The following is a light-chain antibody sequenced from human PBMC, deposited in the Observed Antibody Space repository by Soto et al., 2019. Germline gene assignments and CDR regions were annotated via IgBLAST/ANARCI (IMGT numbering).Light chain of an antibody. J-gene: IGKJ1*01. CDR3: MQALQTPGT. CDR2: LGS. V-gene: IGKV2-28*01. Sequence: DIVMTQSPLSLPVTPGEPASISCRSSQSLLHSNGYNYLDWYLQKPGQSPQLLIYLGSNRASGVPDRFSGSVSGTDFTLQISRVEAEDVGVYYCMQALQTPGTFGQGTKVQIK. CDR1: QSLLHSNGYNY.